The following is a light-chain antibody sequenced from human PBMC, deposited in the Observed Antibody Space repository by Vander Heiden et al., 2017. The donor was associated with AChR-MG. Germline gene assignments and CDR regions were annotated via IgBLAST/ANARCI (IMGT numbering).Light chain of an antibody. Sequence: DIQMTQSPSTLSASVGDRVTITCRASQSISSWLAWYQQKPGKAPKLLIYDASSLESGVPSRFSGSGSGTEFTLTISSLQPDDFATYYCQQYNSYSGTFSQRTKVEIK. CDR1: QSISSW. CDR3: QQYNSYSGT. CDR2: DAS. V-gene: IGKV1-5*01. J-gene: IGKJ1*01.